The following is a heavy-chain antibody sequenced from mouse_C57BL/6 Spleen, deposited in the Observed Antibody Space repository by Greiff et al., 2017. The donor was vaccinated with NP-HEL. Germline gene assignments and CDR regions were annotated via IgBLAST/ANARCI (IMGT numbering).Heavy chain of an antibody. CDR2: IDPEDGET. J-gene: IGHJ1*03. CDR1: GFNIKDYY. CDR3: ARNYGSSYWYFDV. D-gene: IGHD1-1*01. Sequence: VQLKQSGAELVKPGASVKLSCTASGFNIKDYYMHWVKQRTEQGLEWIGRIDPEDGETKYAPKFQGKATITADTSSNTAYLQLCSLTSEDTAVYYCARNYGSSYWYFDVWGTGTTVTVSS. V-gene: IGHV14-2*01.